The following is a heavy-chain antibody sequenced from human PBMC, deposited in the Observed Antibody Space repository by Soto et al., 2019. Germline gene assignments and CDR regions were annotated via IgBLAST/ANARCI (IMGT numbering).Heavy chain of an antibody. CDR3: AMVRWSSNGDFQH. V-gene: IGHV3-23*01. Sequence: EVQLLESGGGLVQPGGSLRLSCAASGLTFSSHAMSWVRQAPGKGLEWVSNIIGSGGSADYADSVKGRFTISRDNSKNTLYLQMKSMRVEDTAIYDCAMVRWSSNGDFQHWGQGTLVTVSS. CDR2: IIGSGGSA. D-gene: IGHD6-13*01. CDR1: GLTFSSHA. J-gene: IGHJ1*01.